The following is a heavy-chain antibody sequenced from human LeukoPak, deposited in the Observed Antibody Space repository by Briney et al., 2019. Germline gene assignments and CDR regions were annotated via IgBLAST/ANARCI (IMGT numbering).Heavy chain of an antibody. CDR1: GFTFSSYG. Sequence: GRSLRLSCAASGFTFSSYGMHWVRQAPGKGLEWVAVIWYDGSTKYYADSVKGRFTISRDNSKNTLYLQMNSLRAEDTAVYYCARDSRELRPGDWFDPWGQGTLVTVSS. CDR3: ARDSRELRPGDWFDP. J-gene: IGHJ5*02. V-gene: IGHV3-33*01. CDR2: IWYDGSTK. D-gene: IGHD1-26*01.